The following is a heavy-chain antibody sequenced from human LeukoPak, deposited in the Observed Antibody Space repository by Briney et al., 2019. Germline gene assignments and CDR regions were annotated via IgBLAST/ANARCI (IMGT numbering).Heavy chain of an antibody. CDR3: ARGGISGSYRYFDY. J-gene: IGHJ4*02. CDR1: GFTFSDYY. CDR2: ISSSSSYT. V-gene: IGHV3-11*06. Sequence: AGSLRLSCAAYGFTFSDYYMSWIRQAPGKGLEWVSYISSSSSYTNYADSVKGRFTISRDNAKNSLYLQMNSLRAEDTAVYYCARGGISGSYRYFDYWGQGTLVTVSS. D-gene: IGHD1-26*01.